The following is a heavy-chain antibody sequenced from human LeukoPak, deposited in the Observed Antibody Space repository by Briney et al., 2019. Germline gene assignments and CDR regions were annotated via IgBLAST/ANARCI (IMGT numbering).Heavy chain of an antibody. CDR2: IHHSGIT. CDR1: GYPITSANY. D-gene: IGHD6-19*01. V-gene: IGHV4-38-2*02. J-gene: IGHJ4*02. CDR3: ARAGYGSGSDY. Sequence: SETLSLTCTVSGYPITSANYWGWIRQPPGKGLEWIGTIHHSGITYYNPSLKSRVTVSVDTSKSQFSLTLNSVTAADTAVYYCARAGYGSGSDYWGQGTLVTVSS.